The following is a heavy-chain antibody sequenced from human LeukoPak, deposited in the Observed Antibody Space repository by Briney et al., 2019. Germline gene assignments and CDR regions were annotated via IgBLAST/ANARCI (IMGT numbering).Heavy chain of an antibody. V-gene: IGHV1-46*01. J-gene: IGHJ6*02. CDR3: ARDWGMLSYYYYYYGMDV. Sequence: ASVKVSCKASGYTFTSYYMHWVRQAPGQGLEWMGIINPSGGSTSYAQKFQGRVTMTTDTSTSTAYMELRSLRSDDTAVYYCARDWGMLSYYYYYYGMDVWGQGTTVTVSS. CDR2: INPSGGST. D-gene: IGHD3-16*01. CDR1: GYTFTSYY.